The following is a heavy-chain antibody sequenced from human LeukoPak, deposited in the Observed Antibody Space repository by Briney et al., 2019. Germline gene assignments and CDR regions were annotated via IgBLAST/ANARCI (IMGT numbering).Heavy chain of an antibody. CDR3: AKVRGVVPAALYFDY. CDR2: ISGSGGST. V-gene: IGHV3-23*01. D-gene: IGHD2-2*01. CDR1: GFTFSGYA. Sequence: SGGSLRLSCAASGFTFSGYAMSWVRQAPGKGLEWVSAISGSGGSTYYADSVKGRFTISRDNSKNTLYLQMNSLRAEDTAVYYCAKVRGVVPAALYFDYWGQGTLVTVSS. J-gene: IGHJ4*02.